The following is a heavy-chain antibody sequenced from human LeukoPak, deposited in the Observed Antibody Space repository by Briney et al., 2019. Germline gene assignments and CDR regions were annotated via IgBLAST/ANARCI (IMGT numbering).Heavy chain of an antibody. CDR3: ARDGAPFSSIQFWSAY. CDR1: GYTFASYG. D-gene: IGHD3-3*01. J-gene: IGHJ4*02. Sequence: GASVKVSCKASGYTFASYGISWVRQAPGQGLEWMGWISAYKSNTNFAQNLQGRVTMTTDTSTSTAYMELRRLRSDDTAVYYCARDGAPFSSIQFWSAYWGQGTLVTVPS. V-gene: IGHV1-18*01. CDR2: ISAYKSNT.